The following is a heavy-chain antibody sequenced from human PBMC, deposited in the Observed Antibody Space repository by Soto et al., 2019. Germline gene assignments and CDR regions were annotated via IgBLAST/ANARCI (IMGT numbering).Heavy chain of an antibody. J-gene: IGHJ5*02. CDR1: GFTFSNYA. D-gene: IGHD6-13*01. V-gene: IGHV3-23*01. CDR3: AKRARIAAPGTGDFFGP. Sequence: EVQLLESGGGLVQPGGSLRLSCAASGFTFSNYAMSWVRQAPGKGLEWVSAISGTGGSTYYADSVKGRFTISRDNSKNTLYLRMNSLRAQETAIYYCAKRARIAAPGTGDFFGPSGQGTLVTVSS. CDR2: ISGTGGST.